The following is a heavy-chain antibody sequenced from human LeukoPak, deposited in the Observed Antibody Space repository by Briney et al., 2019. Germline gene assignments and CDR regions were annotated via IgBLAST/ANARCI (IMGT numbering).Heavy chain of an antibody. V-gene: IGHV1-2*02. D-gene: IGHD4-17*01. CDR3: ARVWGTVTTPTWFDY. CDR2: INPNSGGA. J-gene: IGHJ4*02. CDR1: GYTFTDYY. Sequence: ASVKVSCKASGYTFTDYYIHWVRQAPGQGLEWMGWINPNSGGANYAQKFQGRVTMTRDTSISTAYMELSRLRSDDTAVYYCARVWGTVTTPTWFDYWGQGTLVTVSS.